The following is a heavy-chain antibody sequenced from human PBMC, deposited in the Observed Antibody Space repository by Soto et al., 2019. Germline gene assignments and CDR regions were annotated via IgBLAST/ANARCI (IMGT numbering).Heavy chain of an antibody. CDR1: AFSVSSNY. J-gene: IGHJ3*02. Sequence: EVPLVESGGGLIQPGGSLRLSCAASAFSVSSNYMSWVRQAPGKGLEWVSILYSGGSTYYTDSVKGRFTISRDNSKNTLDLQMNSLRAEDTAVYYCARVWGIQNAFDIWGQGAMVIVSS. CDR2: LYSGGST. D-gene: IGHD5-18*01. CDR3: ARVWGIQNAFDI. V-gene: IGHV3-53*01.